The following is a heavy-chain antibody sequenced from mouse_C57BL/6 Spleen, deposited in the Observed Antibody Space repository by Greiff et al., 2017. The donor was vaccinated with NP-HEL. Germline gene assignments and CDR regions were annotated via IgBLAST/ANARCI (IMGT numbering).Heavy chain of an antibody. D-gene: IGHD1-1*01. CDR1: GYTFTDYN. J-gene: IGHJ4*01. Sequence: EVQLQQSGPELVKPGASVKIPCKASGYTFTDYNMDWVKQSHGKSLEWIGDINPNNGGTIYNQKFKGKATLTVDKSSSTAYMELRSLTSEDTAVYYCARYSYYYGSSHYYAMDYWGQGTSVTVSS. CDR2: INPNNGGT. V-gene: IGHV1-18*01. CDR3: ARYSYYYGSSHYYAMDY.